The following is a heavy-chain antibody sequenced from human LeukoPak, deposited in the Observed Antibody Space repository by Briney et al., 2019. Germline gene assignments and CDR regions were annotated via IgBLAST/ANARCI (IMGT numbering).Heavy chain of an antibody. V-gene: IGHV3-23*01. Sequence: PGGSLRLSCAASGFTFSSYGMSWVRQAPGKGLEWVSAISGSGGSTYYADSVKGRFTISRDNSKNTLYLQMNSLRAEDTAVYYCAKDRSGGDLPFDYWGQGTLVTVSS. CDR2: ISGSGGST. CDR1: GFTFSSYG. J-gene: IGHJ4*02. D-gene: IGHD3-16*01. CDR3: AKDRSGGDLPFDY.